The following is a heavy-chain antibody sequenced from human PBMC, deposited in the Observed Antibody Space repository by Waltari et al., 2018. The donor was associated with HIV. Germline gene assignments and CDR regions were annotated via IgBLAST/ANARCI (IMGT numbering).Heavy chain of an antibody. CDR3: TRFPEWLDSAHYYFDL. J-gene: IGHJ2*01. D-gene: IGHD6-19*01. CDR2: INSDGRST. Sequence: EEQLVESGGVLVQPGGSLGLSCAASGFTLTNYWMHWVRHVPGKGLVWVSTINSDGRSTNYLDSVKGRFIMSRDNSKNVVYLQMNTVRVEDTAVYFCTRFPEWLDSAHYYFDLWGRGTLVAVSS. V-gene: IGHV3-74*01. CDR1: GFTLTNYW.